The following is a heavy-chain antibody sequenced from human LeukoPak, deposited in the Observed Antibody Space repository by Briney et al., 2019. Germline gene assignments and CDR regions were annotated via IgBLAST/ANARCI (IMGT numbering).Heavy chain of an antibody. J-gene: IGHJ4*02. CDR1: SGSISGSCY. CDR2: IYASGST. CDR3: ARGKQNAVDY. V-gene: IGHV4-4*07. Sequence: PSETLSLTCTVSSGSISGSCYWSWIRQPAGKGLEWIGRIYASGSTNYDPSLKSRVTISVDKSNNQFSLMVTSVTAADTAVYYCARGKQNAVDYWGQGILVTVSS. D-gene: IGHD1-1*01.